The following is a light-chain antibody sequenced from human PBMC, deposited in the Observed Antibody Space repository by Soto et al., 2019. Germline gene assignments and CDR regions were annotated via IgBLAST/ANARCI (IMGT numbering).Light chain of an antibody. Sequence: DIVMTQSPDSLAVSLVERATINCKSSQSVLYSSNNKNYLAWYQQRPGQPPTLLIYWASTRESGVPDRFSGSGSGTDFTLTITSLQAEDVAVYYCQQYESTPPTFGHGTKLEIK. CDR3: QQYESTPPT. J-gene: IGKJ2*01. CDR1: QSVLYSSNNKNY. CDR2: WAS. V-gene: IGKV4-1*01.